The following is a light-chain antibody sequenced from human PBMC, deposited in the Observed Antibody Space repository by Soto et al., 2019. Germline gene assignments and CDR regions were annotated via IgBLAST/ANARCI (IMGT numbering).Light chain of an antibody. Sequence: EIVMTHSPSTLSVSPVERATLSFRASQSVSSNLAWYQQKPGQAPRLLFYGASTGATGLPARFSGSGSGTEFTLTINSLQAEDCAVYYCQKYYNWPRTFGQGTRLEIK. CDR1: QSVSSN. CDR3: QKYYNWPRT. CDR2: GAS. J-gene: IGKJ5*01. V-gene: IGKV3-15*01.